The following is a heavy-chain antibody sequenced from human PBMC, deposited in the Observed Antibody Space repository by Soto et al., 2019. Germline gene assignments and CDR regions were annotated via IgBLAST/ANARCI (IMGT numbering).Heavy chain of an antibody. CDR1: GDTFTDYY. Sequence: QVQLMQSGAEVKKPGASVKVSCKASGDTFTDYYIHWVRQPPGQGLEWMGTVNPSGGHTTYAQHLLGRVTMTRDTSTSTLCMELTSVRSDGTAIYYCARGGHVVVVTAALDYWGQGTLVTVSS. CDR3: ARGGHVVVVTAALDY. D-gene: IGHD2-21*02. CDR2: VNPSGGHT. J-gene: IGHJ4*02. V-gene: IGHV1-46*04.